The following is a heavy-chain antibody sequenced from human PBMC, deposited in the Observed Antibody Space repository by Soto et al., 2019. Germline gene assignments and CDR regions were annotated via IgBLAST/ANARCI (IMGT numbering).Heavy chain of an antibody. D-gene: IGHD3-3*01. CDR3: ARVQIWRWSGTQLWKENWFDP. Sequence: SXKVSFKASGYTXTSYGSSLVRQAPGQGLEWRGWISAYNGNTNYAQKLQGRVTMTTDKSTSTAYMEMRSLRSDDTDVYYCARVQIWRWSGTQLWKENWFDPWGQGTLVTVSS. CDR1: GYTXTSYG. J-gene: IGHJ5*02. V-gene: IGHV1-18*01. CDR2: ISAYNGNT.